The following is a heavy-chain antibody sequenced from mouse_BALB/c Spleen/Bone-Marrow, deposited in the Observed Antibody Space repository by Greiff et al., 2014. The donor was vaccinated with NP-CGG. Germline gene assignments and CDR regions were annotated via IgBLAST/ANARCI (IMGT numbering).Heavy chain of an antibody. V-gene: IGHV5-4*02. CDR3: ARSEEGYGAMDY. CDR1: GFTFSDYY. CDR2: ISDGXXXX. J-gene: IGHJ4*01. D-gene: IGHD2-10*02. Sequence: EVQLQESGGGLVKPGGSLKXXCAASGFTFSDYYMCWIRQTPEKRLEWVATISDGXXXXXXXXXVKXXXTIXXDKAKNSLYLQMSSLKSEDTAMYYCARSEEGYGAMDYWGQGTSVTVSS.